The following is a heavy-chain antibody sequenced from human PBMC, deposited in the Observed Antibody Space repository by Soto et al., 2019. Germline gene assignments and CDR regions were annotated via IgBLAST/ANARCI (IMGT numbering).Heavy chain of an antibody. J-gene: IGHJ4*02. V-gene: IGHV4-30-4*01. CDR2: IYYSGST. D-gene: IGHD6-13*01. CDR3: ARSDRLGSSWYSVY. CDR1: GGSISSGDYY. Sequence: PSETLSLTCTVSGGSISSGDYYWSWIRQPPGKGLEWIGYIYYSGSTYYNPSLKSRVTISVDTSKNQFSLKLSSVTAADTAVYYCARSDRLGSSWYSVYWGQGTLVTVSS.